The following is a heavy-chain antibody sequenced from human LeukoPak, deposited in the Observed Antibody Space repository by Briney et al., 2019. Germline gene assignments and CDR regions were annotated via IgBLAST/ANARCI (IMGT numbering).Heavy chain of an antibody. CDR2: ISYDGSNK. J-gene: IGHJ4*02. CDR3: ARDYYDSSGYFSSELDY. Sequence: GGSLRLSCAASGFTFSSYAMHWVRQAPGKGLEWVAVISYDGSNKYCADSVKGRFTISRDNSKNTLYLQMNSLRAEDTAVYYCARDYYDSSGYFSSELDYWGQGTLVTVSS. CDR1: GFTFSSYA. V-gene: IGHV3-30-3*01. D-gene: IGHD3-22*01.